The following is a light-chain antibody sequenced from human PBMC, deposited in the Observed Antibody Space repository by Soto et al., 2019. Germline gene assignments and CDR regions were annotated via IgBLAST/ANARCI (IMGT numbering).Light chain of an antibody. CDR2: DVS. J-gene: IGLJ2*01. CDR1: SSDVGGYND. Sequence: QSVLTQPPSASGSPGQSVTMSCTGTSSDVGGYNDVSWYQQHPGKAPKLMIYDVSKRPSGVPDRFSGSKSGNTASLTVSGLQAEDEADYFCSSYAGGNNLVVFGGGTKLTVL. CDR3: SSYAGGNNLVV. V-gene: IGLV2-8*01.